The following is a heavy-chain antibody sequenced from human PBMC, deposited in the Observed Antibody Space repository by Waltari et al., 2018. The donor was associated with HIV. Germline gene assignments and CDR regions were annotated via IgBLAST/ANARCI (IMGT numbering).Heavy chain of an antibody. J-gene: IGHJ6*02. V-gene: IGHV3-23*01. CDR3: ARHSSSHPYYYAMDV. D-gene: IGHD6-13*01. Sequence: EVQLLESGGGLVQLGQSLRLSCTVSGFSFVTYAMSWVRQAPGKGLEWVSAISGTGDHTFYADSVKGRFTISRDNSKSTLYLQMNSLRAEDTALYYCARHSSSHPYYYAMDVWGQGTTVTVSS. CDR2: ISGTGDHT. CDR1: GFSFVTYA.